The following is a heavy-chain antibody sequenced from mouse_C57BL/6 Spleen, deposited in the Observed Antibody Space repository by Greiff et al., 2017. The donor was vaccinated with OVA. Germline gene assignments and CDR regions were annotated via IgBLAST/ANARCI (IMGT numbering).Heavy chain of an antibody. CDR3: ARSEETDGNCYAMDY. V-gene: IGHV1-39*01. CDR2: INPNYGTT. Sequence: EVQLQESGPELVKPGASVKISCKASGYSFTDYNMNWVKQSNGKSLEWIGVINPNYGTTSYNQKFKGKATLTVDQSSSTAYMQHNILTSEDSAVYYCARSEETDGNCYAMDYWGQGTSVTVSS. J-gene: IGHJ4*01. CDR1: GYSFTDYN. D-gene: IGHD2-1*01.